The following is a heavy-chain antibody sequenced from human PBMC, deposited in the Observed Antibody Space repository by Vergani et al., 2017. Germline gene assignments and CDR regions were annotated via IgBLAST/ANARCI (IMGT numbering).Heavy chain of an antibody. CDR3: ASLHPFWSGYYSVYYFDY. D-gene: IGHD3-3*01. Sequence: QVQLVQSGAEVKKPGSSVKVSCKVSGYTLTELSMHWVRQAPGKGLEWMGGFDPEDGETIYAQKFQGRVTMTEDTSTDTAYMELSSLRSEDTAVYYCASLHPFWSGYYSVYYFDYWGQGTLVTVSS. J-gene: IGHJ4*02. CDR2: FDPEDGET. V-gene: IGHV1-24*01. CDR1: GYTLTELS.